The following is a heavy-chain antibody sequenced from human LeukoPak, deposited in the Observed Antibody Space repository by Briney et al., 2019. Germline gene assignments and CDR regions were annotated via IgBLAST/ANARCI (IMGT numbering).Heavy chain of an antibody. Sequence: PETLSLTCAVYGGSFSGYYWSWIRQPPGKGLEWIGEINHSGSTNYNPSLKSRVTISVDTSKNQFSLKLSSVTAADTAVYYCARRGTVTQVFDYWGQGTLVTVSS. CDR1: GGSFSGYY. CDR2: INHSGST. CDR3: ARRGTVTQVFDY. V-gene: IGHV4-34*01. J-gene: IGHJ4*02. D-gene: IGHD4-17*01.